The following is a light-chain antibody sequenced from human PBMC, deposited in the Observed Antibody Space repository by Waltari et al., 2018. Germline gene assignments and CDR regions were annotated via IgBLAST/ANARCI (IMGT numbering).Light chain of an antibody. CDR1: NSNIGNNP. J-gene: IGLJ3*02. Sequence: QSVLTQPPSASGTPGHRVAISCSGTNSNIGNNPVSWYQQLPGTAPKLLTFINNPPPSGVPDRFSASKSGTSASLAISGLQSDDEADYYCAAWDDSLNVWVFGGGTKVTVL. V-gene: IGLV1-44*01. CDR3: AAWDDSLNVWV. CDR2: INN.